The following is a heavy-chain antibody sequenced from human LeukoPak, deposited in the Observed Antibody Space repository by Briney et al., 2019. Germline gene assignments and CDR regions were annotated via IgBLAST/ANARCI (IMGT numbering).Heavy chain of an antibody. D-gene: IGHD3-10*01. CDR1: GGSFSGYY. CDR2: INHSGST. J-gene: IGHJ6*03. Sequence: SETLSLTCAVYGGSFSGYYWSWIRQPPGKGLEWDGEINHSGSTNYNPSLKSRVTISVDTSKNQFSLKLSSVTAADTAVYYCARAVGSGSFQTYYYYMDVWGKGTTVTISS. V-gene: IGHV4-34*01. CDR3: ARAVGSGSFQTYYYYMDV.